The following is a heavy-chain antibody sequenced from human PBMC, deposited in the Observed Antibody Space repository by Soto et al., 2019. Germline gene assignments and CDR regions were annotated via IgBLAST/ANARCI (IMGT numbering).Heavy chain of an antibody. Sequence: LRLSCAASGFTFDDYTMHWVRQAPGKGLEWVSLISWDGGSTYYADSVKGRFTISRDNSKNSLYLQMNSLRTEDTALYYCAKGLYYGSGTQASGYYGMDVWGQGTTVTVSS. CDR2: ISWDGGST. CDR3: AKGLYYGSGTQASGYYGMDV. CDR1: GFTFDDYT. D-gene: IGHD3-10*01. J-gene: IGHJ6*02. V-gene: IGHV3-43*01.